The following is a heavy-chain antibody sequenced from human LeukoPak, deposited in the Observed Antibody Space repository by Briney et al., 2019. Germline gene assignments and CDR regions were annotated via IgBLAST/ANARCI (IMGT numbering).Heavy chain of an antibody. CDR3: AREYYGSGSYGFDY. Sequence: SETLSLTCTVSGYSITNGYYWGWIRQPPGKGLEWIGSIYHDGRIDYNPSLKSRVTISRDTSNDQFSLKLSSVTAADTAVYYCAREYYGSGSYGFDYWGQGTLVTVSS. CDR2: IYHDGRI. J-gene: IGHJ4*02. CDR1: GYSITNGYY. V-gene: IGHV4-38-2*02. D-gene: IGHD3-10*01.